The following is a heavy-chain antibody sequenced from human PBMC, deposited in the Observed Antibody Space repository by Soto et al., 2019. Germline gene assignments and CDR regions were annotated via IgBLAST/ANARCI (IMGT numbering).Heavy chain of an antibody. J-gene: IGHJ5*02. Sequence: SEPLSLTCSVSGGSIISSNWWSWVRQPPGKGLEWIGEIYHSGSTNYNPSLKSRVTISVDKSKNQFSLKLSSVTAADTAVYYCARSRRNYFDPWGQGPLVTVSS. CDR3: ARSRRNYFDP. V-gene: IGHV4-4*02. CDR2: IYHSGST. CDR1: GGSIISSNW.